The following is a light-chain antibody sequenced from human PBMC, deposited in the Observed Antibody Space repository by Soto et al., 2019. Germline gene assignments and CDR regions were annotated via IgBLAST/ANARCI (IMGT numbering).Light chain of an antibody. V-gene: IGLV3-1*01. CDR3: QAWDSASVI. CDR1: KLGYKD. Sequence: SYKLTQPPSVSVSPGLTASITCSGDKLGYKDVSWYQQKTDQSPILVIYQNTKRPSGIPERFSGANSGNTATLTISGTQAMDEADYYCQAWDSASVIFGGGTKLTVL. CDR2: QNT. J-gene: IGLJ2*01.